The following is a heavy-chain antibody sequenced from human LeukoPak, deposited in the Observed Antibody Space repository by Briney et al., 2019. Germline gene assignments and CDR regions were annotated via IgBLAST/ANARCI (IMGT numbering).Heavy chain of an antibody. CDR1: GGSINNYY. D-gene: IGHD3-16*01. Sequence: PSETLSLTCTVSGGSINNYYWSWSRQPPGRGLEWLGYIYYNGVTNYNPSLKGRLTISVDTSKNQFSLKLTSVTAADTAVYYCARLHALRAEEFDPWGQGTLVTVSS. CDR3: ARLHALRAEEFDP. J-gene: IGHJ5*02. CDR2: IYYNGVT. V-gene: IGHV4-59*01.